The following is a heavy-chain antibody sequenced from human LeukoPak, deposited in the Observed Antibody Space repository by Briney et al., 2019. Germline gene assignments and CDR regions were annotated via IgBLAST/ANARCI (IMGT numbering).Heavy chain of an antibody. D-gene: IGHD3-3*01. J-gene: IGHJ1*01. V-gene: IGHV1-2*02. CDR1: GYTFTGYY. CDR2: INPNSGGT. Sequence: ASVKVSCKASGYTFTGYYMHWVRQAPGQGLEWMGWINPNSGGTNYAQKLQGRVTMTTDTSTSTAYMELRSLRSDDTAVYYCARDDSTYYDFWSGYSYAGYFQHWGQGTLVTVSS. CDR3: ARDDSTYYDFWSGYSYAGYFQH.